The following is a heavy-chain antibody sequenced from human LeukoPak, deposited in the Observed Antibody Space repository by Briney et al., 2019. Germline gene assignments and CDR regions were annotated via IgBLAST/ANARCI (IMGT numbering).Heavy chain of an antibody. Sequence: PSETLSLTCAVYGGSFSGYYWSWIRQPPGKGLEWIGSVYYSGSTYYNPSLKSRVTISIDTSKKQFSLKVNSVTAADTAVYYCARFFKGGDNGDYSDYWGQGTLVTVSS. J-gene: IGHJ4*02. CDR3: ARFFKGGDNGDYSDY. CDR1: GGSFSGYY. D-gene: IGHD4-17*01. V-gene: IGHV4-34*01. CDR2: VYYSGST.